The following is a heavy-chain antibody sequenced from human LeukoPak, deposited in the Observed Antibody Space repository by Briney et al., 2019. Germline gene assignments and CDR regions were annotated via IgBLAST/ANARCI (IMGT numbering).Heavy chain of an antibody. CDR3: ARHEWGITNAFDI. V-gene: IGHV4-30-2*03. CDR2: SYYSGST. Sequence: SETLSLTCAVSGGSVSSGDYSWSWIRQPPGKGLEWIGYSYYSGSTYYNPSLKSRVTISVDTSKNQFPLKLRSVTAADTAVYYCARHEWGITNAFDIWGQGTMVTVSS. J-gene: IGHJ3*02. D-gene: IGHD1-14*01. CDR1: GGSVSSGDYS.